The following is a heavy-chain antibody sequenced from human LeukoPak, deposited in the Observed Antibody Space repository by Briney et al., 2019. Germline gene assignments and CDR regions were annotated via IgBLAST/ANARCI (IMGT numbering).Heavy chain of an antibody. V-gene: IGHV4-61*01. CDR2: IYYSGST. J-gene: IGHJ4*02. D-gene: IGHD1-26*01. CDR3: ARETSGSRVFDY. Sequence: PSETLSLTCTVSGGSISINSYYWSWIRQPPGKGLEWIGYIYYSGSTNYNPSLKSRVTISVDTSKNQFSLKLSSVTAADTAVYYCARETSGSRVFDYWGQGTLVTVSS. CDR1: GGSISINSYY.